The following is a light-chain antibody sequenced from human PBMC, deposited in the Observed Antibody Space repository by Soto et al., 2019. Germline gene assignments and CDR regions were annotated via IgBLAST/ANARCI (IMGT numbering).Light chain of an antibody. Sequence: QSVLTQPPSASGTPGRRVTISCSGSNSNIGNNNVNWYQQLPGAAPKLLIFATDQRLSGVPDRFSGSKSGTSASLAISGLQSEDEADYYCATWDDSPSVFYVFGTGTKLTVL. J-gene: IGLJ1*01. V-gene: IGLV1-44*01. CDR1: NSNIGNNN. CDR3: ATWDDSPSVFYV. CDR2: ATD.